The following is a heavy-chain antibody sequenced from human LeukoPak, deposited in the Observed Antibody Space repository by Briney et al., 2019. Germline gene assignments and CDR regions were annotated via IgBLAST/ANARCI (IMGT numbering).Heavy chain of an antibody. CDR1: GFTFISYA. CDR3: AKGDSGMVRRYYFDY. CDR2: ISGSGGDT. V-gene: IGHV3-23*01. Sequence: GGSLRLSCAASGFTFISYAMSWVRQAPGKGLEWVSLISGSGGDTYYADSVKGRLTISIDISKNTLYLQMNSLSAEDTAVYYCAKGDSGMVRRYYFDYWGQGTLVTVSS. J-gene: IGHJ4*02. D-gene: IGHD2-21*01.